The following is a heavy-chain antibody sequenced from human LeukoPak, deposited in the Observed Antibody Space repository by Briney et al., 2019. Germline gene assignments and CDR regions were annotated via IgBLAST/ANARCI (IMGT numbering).Heavy chain of an antibody. J-gene: IGHJ4*02. V-gene: IGHV4-30-4*01. CDR2: IYYSGST. D-gene: IGHD4-17*01. Sequence: SETLSLTCTVSGGSISSGDYYWSWIRQPPGKGLEWIGYIYYSGSTYYNPSLKSRVTISVDTSKNQFSLKLSSVTAADTAVYYCARDSFDYGDYNLPRSSYYFDYWGQGTLVTVSS. CDR1: GGSISSGDYY. CDR3: ARDSFDYGDYNLPRSSYYFDY.